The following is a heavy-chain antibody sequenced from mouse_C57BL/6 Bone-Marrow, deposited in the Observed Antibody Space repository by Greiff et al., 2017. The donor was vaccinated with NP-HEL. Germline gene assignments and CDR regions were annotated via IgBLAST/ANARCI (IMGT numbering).Heavy chain of an antibody. CDR1: GFTFSDYY. CDR3: ARAPFTTVVGDHYAMDY. V-gene: IGHV5-16*01. D-gene: IGHD1-1*01. CDR2: INYDGSST. J-gene: IGHJ4*01. Sequence: EVNLVESEGGLVQPGSSMKLSCTASGFTFSDYYMAWVRQVPEKGLEWVANINYDGSSTYYLDSLKSRFIISRDNAKNILYLQMSSLKSEDTATYYCARAPFTTVVGDHYAMDYWGQGTSVTVSS.